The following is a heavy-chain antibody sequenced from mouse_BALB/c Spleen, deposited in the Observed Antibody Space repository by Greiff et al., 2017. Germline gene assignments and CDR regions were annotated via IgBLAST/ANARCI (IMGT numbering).Heavy chain of an antibody. Sequence: EVKLVESGGGLVTPGGSLKLSCAASGFTFSSYAMSWVRQTPEKRLEWVATISSGGSYTYYPDSVKGRFTISRDNAKNTLYLQMSSLRSEDTAMYYGARHGRGNYDYFDYWGQGTTLTVSS. CDR2: ISSGGSYT. CDR3: ARHGRGNYDYFDY. V-gene: IGHV5-9-3*01. D-gene: IGHD2-1*01. J-gene: IGHJ2*01. CDR1: GFTFSSYA.